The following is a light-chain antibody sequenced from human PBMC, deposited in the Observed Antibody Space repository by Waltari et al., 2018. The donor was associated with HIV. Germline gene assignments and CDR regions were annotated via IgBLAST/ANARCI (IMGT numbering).Light chain of an antibody. V-gene: IGLV2-8*01. CDR2: EVN. J-gene: IGLJ3*02. CDR1: SNDIGPYNY. CDR3: TSYAGSNNLLV. Sequence: QSALTQPPAASGSPGQSVTISCTGTSNDIGPYNYVSWYQQHPDRVPRLIIYEVNKRPAGVPDRFSGSNSGNTASRTVAGLQAEDEADYYCTSYAGSNNLLVFGGGTKLTVL.